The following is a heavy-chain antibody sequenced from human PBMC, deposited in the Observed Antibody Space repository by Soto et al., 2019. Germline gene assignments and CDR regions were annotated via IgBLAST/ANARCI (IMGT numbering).Heavy chain of an antibody. D-gene: IGHD4-4*01. V-gene: IGHV1-69*06. CDR3: ARLVYRYYGMDV. Sequence: SVKVSCKASVGTFRSYAISGVRQAPGQGLEWMGGIIPIFGTANYAQKFQGRVTITADKSTSTAYMELSSLRSEDTAVYYCARLVYRYYGMDVWGQGTTVTVSS. J-gene: IGHJ6*02. CDR2: IIPIFGTA. CDR1: VGTFRSYA.